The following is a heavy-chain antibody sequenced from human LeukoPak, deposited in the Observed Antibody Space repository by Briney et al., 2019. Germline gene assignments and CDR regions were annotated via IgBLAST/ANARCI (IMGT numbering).Heavy chain of an antibody. CDR2: ISSDGSNK. CDR3: DPHDSSSHF. D-gene: IGHD6-6*01. V-gene: IGHV3-30-3*01. J-gene: IGHJ4*02. CDR1: GGTFSIYA. Sequence: SCKASGGTFSIYAMHWVRQAPGKGLEWVAFISSDGSNKYYADSVKGRFTISRDNSKNTLYLQMNSLRDEDTAVYYCDPHDSSSHFWGQGTLVTVSS.